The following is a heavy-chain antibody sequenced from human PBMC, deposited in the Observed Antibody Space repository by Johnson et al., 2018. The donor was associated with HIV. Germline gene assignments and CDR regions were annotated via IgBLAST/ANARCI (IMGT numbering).Heavy chain of an antibody. D-gene: IGHD3-16*01. CDR1: GFTFDDYA. V-gene: IGHV3-9*01. Sequence: VQLVESGGGLVQPGRSLRLSCAASGFTFDDYAMHWVRQAPGTGLEWVSGISWNSGSIGYADSVKGRVTISRDNAKNSLYLQMNSLRAEDKALYYCAKGVWGRHAIDAFYIWGQGTMVTVSS. CDR3: AKGVWGRHAIDAFYI. J-gene: IGHJ3*02. CDR2: ISWNSGSI.